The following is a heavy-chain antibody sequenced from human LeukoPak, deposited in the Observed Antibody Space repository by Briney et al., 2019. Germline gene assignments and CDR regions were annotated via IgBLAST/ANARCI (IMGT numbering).Heavy chain of an antibody. V-gene: IGHV3-21*01. D-gene: IGHD3-3*01. CDR1: GFTFSTYD. J-gene: IGHJ6*03. CDR3: ARDASNIDFAPYFYYMDV. CDR2: IGRSSQYI. Sequence: PGGSLRLSCAASGFTFSTYDMHWVRQATGKGLEWVSGIGRSSQYIYYGDSVRGRFTISRDNAKNSLYLDMNSPRAEDTAVYYCARDASNIDFAPYFYYMDVWGKGTAVTVSS.